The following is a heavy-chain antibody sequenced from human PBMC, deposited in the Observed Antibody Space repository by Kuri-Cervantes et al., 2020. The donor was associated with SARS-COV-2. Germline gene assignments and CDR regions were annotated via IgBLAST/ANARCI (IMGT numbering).Heavy chain of an antibody. J-gene: IGHJ6*03. CDR2: ISSSGSTI. Sequence: GESLKISCAASGFTFSSYSMNWVRQAPGKGLEWVSYISSSGSTIYYADSVKGRFTISRDNAKNSLYLQMNSLRAEDTAVYYCAKAGYIAAAGAYYYYYMDVWGKGTTVTVSS. V-gene: IGHV3-48*04. D-gene: IGHD6-13*01. CDR1: GFTFSSYS. CDR3: AKAGYIAAAGAYYYYYMDV.